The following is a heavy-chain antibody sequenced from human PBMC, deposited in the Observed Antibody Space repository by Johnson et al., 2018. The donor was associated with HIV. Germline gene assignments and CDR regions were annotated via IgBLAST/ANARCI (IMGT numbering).Heavy chain of an antibody. Sequence: QVQLVESGGGVVQPGRSLRLSCAASGFTFSSYAMHWVRQAPGKGLEWVAVISYDGSNKYYADSVKGRFTISRDNSKNTLYLQMNSLSAEDTTVYYCAREGGDGYRPSAFDIWGQGTMVTVSS. V-gene: IGHV3-30-3*01. J-gene: IGHJ3*02. CDR3: AREGGDGYRPSAFDI. CDR2: ISYDGSNK. CDR1: GFTFSSYA. D-gene: IGHD5-24*01.